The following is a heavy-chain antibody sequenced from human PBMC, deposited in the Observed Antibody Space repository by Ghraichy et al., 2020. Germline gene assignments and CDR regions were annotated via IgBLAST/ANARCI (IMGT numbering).Heavy chain of an antibody. D-gene: IGHD1-26*01. V-gene: IGHV1-3*01. CDR2: INAAYGNT. CDR3: AREKVVGVVGTTTTEVFDY. J-gene: IGHJ4*02. Sequence: ASVKVSCKASGYIFTTYFIHWVRQAPGQSLEWLGWINAAYGNTKYSQKFQGRVTITRDTSASTAYMELSSLRSEDTAVYYCAREKVVGVVGTTTTEVFDYWGQGTLVTVSS. CDR1: GYIFTTYF.